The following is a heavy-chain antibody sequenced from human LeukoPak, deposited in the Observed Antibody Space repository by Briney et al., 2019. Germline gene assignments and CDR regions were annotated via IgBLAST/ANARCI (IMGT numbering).Heavy chain of an antibody. CDR1: GFSVSSNY. CDR3: ASSYYDWFIDH. CDR2: IYIGGST. D-gene: IGHD3-9*01. Sequence: GGSLRLSCAVSGFSVSSNYMNWVRQAPGKGLEWVSVIYIGGSTFYADSVKGRFTISRDNSKNTLNLQMTRLRAEDTDIYYCASSYYDWFIDHWGQGALVTVSS. V-gene: IGHV3-53*01. J-gene: IGHJ4*02.